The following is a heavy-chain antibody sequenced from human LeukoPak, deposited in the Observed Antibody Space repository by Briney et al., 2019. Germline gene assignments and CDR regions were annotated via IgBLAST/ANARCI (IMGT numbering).Heavy chain of an antibody. CDR2: ISSSSSYI. Sequence: GGSLRLSCAASGFTFSSYSMNWVRQAPGKGLEWVSSISSSSSYIYCADSVKGRFTISRDDAKNSLYLQMNSLRAEDTAVYYCARVATYSSSWYDWFDPWGQGTLVTVSS. CDR1: GFTFSSYS. J-gene: IGHJ5*02. CDR3: ARVATYSSSWYDWFDP. D-gene: IGHD6-13*01. V-gene: IGHV3-21*01.